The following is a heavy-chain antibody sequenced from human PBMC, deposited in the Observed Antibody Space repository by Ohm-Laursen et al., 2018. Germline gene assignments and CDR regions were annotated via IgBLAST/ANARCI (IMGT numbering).Heavy chain of an antibody. Sequence: SLRLSCTASGFIFSSHGMHWVRQAPGKGLEWMTGISSDGNNQYYLDSVKGRFTISRDNSKNTLYLEMSSLRGEDTAVYYCAKDIRTMAGRDVWGQGTTVTVSS. CDR1: GFIFSSHG. CDR3: AKDIRTMAGRDV. V-gene: IGHV3-30*18. J-gene: IGHJ6*02. CDR2: ISSDGNNQ. D-gene: IGHD4/OR15-4a*01.